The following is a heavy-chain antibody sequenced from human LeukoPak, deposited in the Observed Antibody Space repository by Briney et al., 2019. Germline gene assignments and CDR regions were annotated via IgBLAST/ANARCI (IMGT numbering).Heavy chain of an antibody. V-gene: IGHV4-39*07. CDR3: ARDSLRAAAGTRAFDI. CDR1: GGSISSSSYY. CDR2: IYYSGST. D-gene: IGHD6-13*01. Sequence: SETLSLTCTVSGGSISSSSYYWGWIRQPPGKGLEWIGSIYYSGSTYYNPSLKSRVTISVDTSKNQFSLKLSSVTAADTAVYYCARDSLRAAAGTRAFDIWGQGTMVTVSS. J-gene: IGHJ3*02.